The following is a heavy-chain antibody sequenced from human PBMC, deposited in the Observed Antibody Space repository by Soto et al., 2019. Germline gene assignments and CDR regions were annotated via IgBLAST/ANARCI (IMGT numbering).Heavy chain of an antibody. Sequence: EVQLVQSGGGRVQPGGSLKLSCEASGFTFSVSAIHWVRLASGKGLEWVGRIRTRKNRYVTTYAASVKGRFSLSRDDSKNTAYLQMNSLKTEDTAVYYCARIEYGLYVWGQGTTVIVS. D-gene: IGHD6-6*01. CDR2: IRTRKNRYVT. V-gene: IGHV3-73*02. CDR1: GFTFSVSA. CDR3: ARIEYGLYV. J-gene: IGHJ6*02.